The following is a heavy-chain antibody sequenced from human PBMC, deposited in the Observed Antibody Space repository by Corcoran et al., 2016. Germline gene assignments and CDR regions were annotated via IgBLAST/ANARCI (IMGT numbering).Heavy chain of an antibody. CDR2: MYHSGRA. Sequence: QVQLQESGPGLVRPSGTLSLTCAVSGGSINSGYWWSWVRQPPGMGLEWIGDMYHSGRADYNPSLKSRVIISLDTSKNQLSLRLSSVTAAATAIYYCVADSLANGRVGWCQGTLVTVSS. D-gene: IGHD2-8*01. J-gene: IGHJ1*01. CDR3: VADSLANGRVG. CDR1: GGSINSGYW. V-gene: IGHV4-4*02.